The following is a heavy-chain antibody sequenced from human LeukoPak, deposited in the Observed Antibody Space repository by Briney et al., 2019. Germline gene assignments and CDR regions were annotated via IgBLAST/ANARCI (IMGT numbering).Heavy chain of an antibody. J-gene: IGHJ4*02. CDR2: ISAYNGNT. CDR3: ARVNERMTTKY. D-gene: IGHD4-11*01. CDR1: GYTFTSYG. Sequence: EASVKVSCKASGYTFTSYGISWVRQAPGQGLEWMGWISAYNGNTNYAQKLQGRVTMTTDTSTSTAYMVLRSLRSDDTAVYYCARVNERMTTKYWGQGTLVTVSS. V-gene: IGHV1-18*01.